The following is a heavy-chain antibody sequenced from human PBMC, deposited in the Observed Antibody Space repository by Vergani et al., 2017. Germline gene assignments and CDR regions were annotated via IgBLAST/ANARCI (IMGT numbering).Heavy chain of an antibody. CDR2: ISSSGSTI. CDR3: AGLGVYNWNTNWFDP. D-gene: IGHD1/OR15-1a*01. V-gene: IGHV3-48*03. Sequence: EVQLVESGGGLVQPGGSLRLSCAASGFTFSSYEMNWVRQAPGKGLEWVSYISSSGSTIYYADSVKGRFTISRDNAKNSLYLQMNSLRAEDTAVYYCAGLGVYNWNTNWFDPWGQGTLVTVSS. CDR1: GFTFSSYE. J-gene: IGHJ5*02.